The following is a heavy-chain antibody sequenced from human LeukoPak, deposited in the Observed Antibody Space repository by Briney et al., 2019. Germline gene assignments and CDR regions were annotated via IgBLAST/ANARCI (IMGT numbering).Heavy chain of an antibody. D-gene: IGHD3-3*01. J-gene: IGHJ4*02. V-gene: IGHV3-30-3*01. Sequence: GRSLRLSCAASGFTFSSYAMHWVRQAPGKGLEWVAVISYDGSNKYYADSVKGRFTISRDNAKNSLYLQMNSLRDEDTAVYYCARDWSGRFGSEAFDYWGQGTLVTVSS. CDR3: ARDWSGRFGSEAFDY. CDR2: ISYDGSNK. CDR1: GFTFSSYA.